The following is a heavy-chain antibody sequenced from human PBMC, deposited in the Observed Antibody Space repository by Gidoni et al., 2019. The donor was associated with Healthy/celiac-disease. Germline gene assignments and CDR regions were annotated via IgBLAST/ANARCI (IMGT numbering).Heavy chain of an antibody. Sequence: QVQLVQSGAEVKKPGSSVKVSCKASGGTFSSYAISWVRQAPGQGLEWMGGIIPIFGTANYAQKFQGRVTITADESTSTAYMELSSLRSEDTAVYYCARVVRFAVEEGGDWFDPWGQGTLVTVSS. D-gene: IGHD3-10*01. CDR2: IIPIFGTA. J-gene: IGHJ5*02. CDR1: GGTFSSYA. V-gene: IGHV1-69*01. CDR3: ARVVRFAVEEGGDWFDP.